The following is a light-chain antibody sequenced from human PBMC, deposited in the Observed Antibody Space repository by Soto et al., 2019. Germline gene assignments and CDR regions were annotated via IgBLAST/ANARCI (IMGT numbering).Light chain of an antibody. CDR2: SNN. CDR3: AAWDDSLNGYV. V-gene: IGLV1-44*01. Sequence: QSVLTQPPSASGTPGQMVTISCSGSSSNIGINTVNWYQQLPGTAPKLLIYSNNQRPSGVPDRFSGSKSGTSASLAVSGLQSEDEADYYCAAWDDSLNGYVFGTGTKLTVL. J-gene: IGLJ1*01. CDR1: SSNIGINT.